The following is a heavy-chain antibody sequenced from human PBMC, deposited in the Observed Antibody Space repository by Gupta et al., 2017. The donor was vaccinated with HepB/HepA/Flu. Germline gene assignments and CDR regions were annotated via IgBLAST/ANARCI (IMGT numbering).Heavy chain of an antibody. CDR1: GYTFTSYA. CDR3: ERGEYCSGGSCYAFDP. J-gene: IGHJ5*02. Sequence: QVQLVQSGAEVKKPGASVKVSCEASGYTFTSYAMHWVRQAPGQRLGWMGGINASNGNTKYLQKFHGRVTMTRDKSASTAYMELSSLRSEDTAVYYGERGEYCSGGSCYAFDPWGQGTPVTVSS. CDR2: INASNGNT. V-gene: IGHV1-3*01. D-gene: IGHD2-15*01.